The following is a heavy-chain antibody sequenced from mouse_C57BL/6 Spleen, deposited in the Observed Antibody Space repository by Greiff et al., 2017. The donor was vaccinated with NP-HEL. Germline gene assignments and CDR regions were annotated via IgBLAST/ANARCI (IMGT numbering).Heavy chain of an antibody. CDR2: IWTGGGT. V-gene: IGHV2-9-1*01. D-gene: IGHD1-1*01. Sequence: VMLVESGPGLVAPSQSLSITCTVSGFSLTSYAISWVRQPPGKGLEWLGVIWTGGGTNYNSALKSRLSISKDNSKSQVFLKMNSRQTDDTARYYCARIGYYGSSSPYYFDYWGQGTTLTVSS. J-gene: IGHJ2*01. CDR1: GFSLTSYA. CDR3: ARIGYYGSSSPYYFDY.